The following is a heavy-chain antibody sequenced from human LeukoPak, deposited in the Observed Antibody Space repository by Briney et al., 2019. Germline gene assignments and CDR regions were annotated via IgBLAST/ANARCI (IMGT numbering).Heavy chain of an antibody. J-gene: IGHJ4*02. Sequence: PGGSLRLSCAASGFSFRDYTMNWVRQAPGKGLEWVASISSSSSYIYFANSVRGRFSISRDNAKNSLYLQMNSLRADDTAVYYCAKDSPSRTATTEVPVDYWGQGTLVTVS. CDR3: AKDSPSRTATTEVPVDY. CDR2: ISSSSSYI. CDR1: GFSFRDYT. V-gene: IGHV3-21*01. D-gene: IGHD1/OR15-1a*01.